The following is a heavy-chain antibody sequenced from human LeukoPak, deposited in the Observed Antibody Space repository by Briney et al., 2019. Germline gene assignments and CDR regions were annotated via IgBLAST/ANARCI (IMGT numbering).Heavy chain of an antibody. D-gene: IGHD3-22*01. Sequence: SVKVSCKTSGGTFNSYSISWVRQAPGQGIEWMGGIVPIFGTANYAQKFQGRVTITADESTSTGYMELSSLRSEDTAVYYCATSTDYSDSSGFARTLDYWGQGTLVTVSS. CDR1: GGTFNSYS. CDR3: ATSTDYSDSSGFARTLDY. CDR2: IVPIFGTA. V-gene: IGHV1-69*13. J-gene: IGHJ4*02.